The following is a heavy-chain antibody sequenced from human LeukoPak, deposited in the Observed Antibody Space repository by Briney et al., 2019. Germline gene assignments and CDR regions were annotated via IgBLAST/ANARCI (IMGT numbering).Heavy chain of an antibody. CDR2: IYPGDSDT. V-gene: IGHV5-51*01. Sequence: GESLKISCKGSGYTFTKYWIGWVRQMPGKGLEWMGIIYPGDSDTRYSPSLQRQVTISADKPTTTAYLQWGSLKASDTAIYYCARHSDCRTSKCSGGNFYYMDVWGKGTTVTVSS. D-gene: IGHD3-16*01. CDR1: GYTFTKYW. J-gene: IGHJ6*03. CDR3: ARHSDCRTSKCSGGNFYYMDV.